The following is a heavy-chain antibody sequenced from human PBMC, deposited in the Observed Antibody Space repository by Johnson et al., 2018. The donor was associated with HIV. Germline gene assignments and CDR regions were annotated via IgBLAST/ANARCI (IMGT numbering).Heavy chain of an antibody. Sequence: VQLVESGGGLVQPGGSLRLSCAASGFTFSSYWMSWVRQAPGKGLEWVANIKQDGSEKYYVDSVKGRFTISRDNATNSLYLQMNSLRAEDTAVYYWARDGRWLKSQREAFDIWGQGTMVTVSS. D-gene: IGHD5-24*01. V-gene: IGHV3-7*01. J-gene: IGHJ3*02. CDR3: ARDGRWLKSQREAFDI. CDR2: IKQDGSEK. CDR1: GFTFSSYW.